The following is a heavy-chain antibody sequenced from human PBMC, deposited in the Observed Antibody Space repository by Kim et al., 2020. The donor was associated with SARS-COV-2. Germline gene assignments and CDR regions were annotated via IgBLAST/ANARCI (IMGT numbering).Heavy chain of an antibody. CDR1: GFTFSSYG. CDR2: ISYDGSNK. J-gene: IGHJ6*02. D-gene: IGHD2-2*01. CDR3: ARNAVYYYYYGMDV. Sequence: GGSLRLSCAASGFTFSSYGMHWVRQAPGKGLEWGAVISYDGSNKYYADSVKGRFTISRDNSKNTLYLQMNSLRAEDTAVYYCARNAVYYYYYGMDVWGQGTTFTASS. V-gene: IGHV3-30*03.